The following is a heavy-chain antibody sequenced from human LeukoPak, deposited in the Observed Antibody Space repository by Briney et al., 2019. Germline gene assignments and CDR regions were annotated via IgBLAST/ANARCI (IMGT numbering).Heavy chain of an antibody. CDR2: IIPIFGTP. CDR3: ARVDRYHFYLDV. V-gene: IGHV1-69*05. Sequence: SVKDSCKASGGTFRTYSVTWVRQAPGQGLEWMGGIIPIFGTPNYAQKFQGRVKVTTDDATGTAYMELSSLMSEDTAIYYCARVDRYHFYLDVWGKGTPVTVSS. CDR1: GGTFRTYS. J-gene: IGHJ6*03.